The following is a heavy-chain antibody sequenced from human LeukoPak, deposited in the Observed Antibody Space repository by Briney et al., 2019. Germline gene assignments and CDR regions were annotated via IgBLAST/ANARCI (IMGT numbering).Heavy chain of an antibody. CDR1: GYTFTGYY. Sequence: RASVKVSCKASGYTFTGYYMHWVRQAPGQGLEWMGWINPNSGGTNYAQKFQGRVTMTRDTSISTAYMELSRLRSDDTAVYYCARRTHYYAVYMDVWGKGTTVTISS. J-gene: IGHJ6*03. D-gene: IGHD3-10*01. CDR2: INPNSGGT. CDR3: ARRTHYYAVYMDV. V-gene: IGHV1-2*02.